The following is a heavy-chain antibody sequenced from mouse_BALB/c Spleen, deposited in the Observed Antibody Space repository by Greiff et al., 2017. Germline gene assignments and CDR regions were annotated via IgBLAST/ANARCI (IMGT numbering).Heavy chain of an antibody. CDR3: ARESVYYDYDGDAMDY. D-gene: IGHD2-4*01. CDR1: GFSLTGYG. CDR2: IWGDGST. J-gene: IGHJ4*01. Sequence: VKLMESGPGLVAPSQSLSITCTVSGFSLTGYGVNWVRQPPGKGLEWLGMIWGDGSTDYNSALKSRLSISKDNSKSQVFLKMNSLQTDDTARYYCARESVYYDYDGDAMDYWGQGTSVTVSS. V-gene: IGHV2-6-7*01.